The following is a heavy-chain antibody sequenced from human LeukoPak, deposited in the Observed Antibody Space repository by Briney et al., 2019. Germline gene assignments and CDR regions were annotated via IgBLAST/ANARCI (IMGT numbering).Heavy chain of an antibody. V-gene: IGHV1-2*02. CDR1: GYTFSGHY. J-gene: IGHJ6*03. D-gene: IGHD3-3*01. Sequence: GASVKVSCKASGYTFSGHYMHWVRQAPGQGLEWMGWINPNSGGTNYAQKFQGRVTMTRDTSISTAYMELSRLRSDDTAVYYCARDERYYDFWGGYSANSYYFYYMDVWGKGTTVTVSS. CDR3: ARDERYYDFWGGYSANSYYFYYMDV. CDR2: INPNSGGT.